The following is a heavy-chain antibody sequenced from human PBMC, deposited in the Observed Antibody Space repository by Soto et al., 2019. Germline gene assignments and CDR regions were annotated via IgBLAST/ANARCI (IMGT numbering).Heavy chain of an antibody. CDR2: IIPIFGTA. CDR1: GGPLSSYA. Sequence: SVQVSFKAYGGPLSSYAISLVREAPGQSLEWMGGIIPIFGTANYAQKFQGRVTITADKSTSTAYMELSSLRSEDTAVYYCARVLVDYTGHYSYYYGMDVWGQGTTVTVSS. D-gene: IGHD4-4*01. V-gene: IGHV1-69*06. CDR3: ARVLVDYTGHYSYYYGMDV. J-gene: IGHJ6*01.